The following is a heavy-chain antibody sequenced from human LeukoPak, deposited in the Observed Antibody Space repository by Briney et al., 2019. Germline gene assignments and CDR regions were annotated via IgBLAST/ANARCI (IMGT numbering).Heavy chain of an antibody. CDR2: IDYDSSHI. CDR3: ARDPLRYLRVGHYDY. CDR1: GFTFSNSA. D-gene: IGHD3-9*01. V-gene: IGHV3-21*01. Sequence: PGGSLRLSCAASGFTFSNSAMNWVRQVPGKGLEWVSSIDYDSSHIYYAASVRGRFTISRDNARNSVYLQMNSLRVEDTAVYYCARDPLRYLRVGHYDYWGKGTLVAVSS. J-gene: IGHJ4*02.